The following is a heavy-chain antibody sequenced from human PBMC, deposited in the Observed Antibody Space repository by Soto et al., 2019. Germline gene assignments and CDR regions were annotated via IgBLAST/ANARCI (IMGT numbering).Heavy chain of an antibody. CDR2: IKSKTDGGTT. Sequence: AGGSLRLSCAASGFTFSNAWMSWVRQAPGKGLEWVGRIKSKTDGGTTDYAAPVKGRFTISRDDSKNTLYLQMNSLKTEDTAVYYCTTGDYVWGSYRDYFDDWGQGTLVTVSS. CDR3: TTGDYVWGSYRDYFDD. V-gene: IGHV3-15*01. D-gene: IGHD3-16*02. CDR1: GFTFSNAW. J-gene: IGHJ4*02.